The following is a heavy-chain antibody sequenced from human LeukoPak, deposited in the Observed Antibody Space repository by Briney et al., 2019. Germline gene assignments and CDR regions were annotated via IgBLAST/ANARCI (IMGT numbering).Heavy chain of an antibody. V-gene: IGHV3-23*01. Sequence: PGGSLRLSCAASGLIFSNYAMSWVGQAPGKGVEWVSVICGSGVNTYYADSVKGGFTISRDNSKKTLFMEMNRLRAEDTAVYYCAKGMSGSSPYNWFDPWGQGTLVTVSS. CDR1: GLIFSNYA. CDR3: AKGMSGSSPYNWFDP. J-gene: IGHJ5*02. D-gene: IGHD1-26*01. CDR2: ICGSGVNT.